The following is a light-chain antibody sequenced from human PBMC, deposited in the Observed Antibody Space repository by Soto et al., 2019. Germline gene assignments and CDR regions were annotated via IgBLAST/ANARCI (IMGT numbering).Light chain of an antibody. J-gene: IGLJ2*01. Sequence: QSALTQPPSASGSLGQSVTISCTGSSSDVGGYNYVSWHQQHPGKAPNVRIYEVTKRPPGVPDRYSGYKSGNTACLTVSGLQAEDEADYYCSSFAGGGNPVLLGGGTQVTVL. CDR1: SSDVGGYNY. CDR3: SSFAGGGNPVL. CDR2: EVT. V-gene: IGLV2-8*01.